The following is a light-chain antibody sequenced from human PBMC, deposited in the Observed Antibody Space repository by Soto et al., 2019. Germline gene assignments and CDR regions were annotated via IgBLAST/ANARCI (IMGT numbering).Light chain of an antibody. Sequence: DIQMTQSPSSLSASVGDRVTITCRASQTVSTNLNWYQRKPGKAPSLLIYGSYNLQTGVPSRFSGSGSETDFTLTISSLQPEDFGTYYCQQDNMTPLTFGPGTKVDIK. CDR1: QTVSTN. J-gene: IGKJ3*01. CDR3: QQDNMTPLT. V-gene: IGKV1-39*01. CDR2: GSY.